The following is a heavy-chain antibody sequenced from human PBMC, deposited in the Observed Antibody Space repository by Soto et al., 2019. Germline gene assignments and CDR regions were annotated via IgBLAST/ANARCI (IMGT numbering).Heavy chain of an antibody. Sequence: GGSLRLSCAASGFTFSSYGMHWVRQAPGKGLEWVAVIWYDGSNKYYADSVKGRFTISRDNSKNTLYLQMNSLRAEDTAVYYCARAAYSSGWYDLGYFDYWGQGTLVTVSS. CDR3: ARAAYSSGWYDLGYFDY. D-gene: IGHD6-19*01. J-gene: IGHJ4*02. V-gene: IGHV3-33*01. CDR2: IWYDGSNK. CDR1: GFTFSSYG.